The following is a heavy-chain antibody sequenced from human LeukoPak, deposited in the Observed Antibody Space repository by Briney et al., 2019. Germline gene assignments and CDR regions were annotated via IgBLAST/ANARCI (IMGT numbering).Heavy chain of an antibody. CDR3: ARDGDITPTDV. CDR1: GFTFSSYA. V-gene: IGHV3-23*01. J-gene: IGHJ6*02. D-gene: IGHD2-15*01. CDR2: IGASGGST. Sequence: PGGSLRLSCATSGFTFSSYAMSWVRQAPGKGLEWVSGIGASGGSTYYADSVKGRFTISRDNSKNTLYLQMNSLRAEDTAVYYCARDGDITPTDVWGQGTTVTVSS.